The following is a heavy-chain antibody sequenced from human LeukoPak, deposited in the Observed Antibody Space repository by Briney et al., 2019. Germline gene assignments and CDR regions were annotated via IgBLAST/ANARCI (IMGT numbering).Heavy chain of an antibody. CDR1: GYTFTGYY. CDR3: ARDGVELERRGFDY. Sequence: ASVKVSCKASGYTFTGYYMHWVRQAPGQGLEWMGWINPNSGGTNYAQKFQGRVTMTRDTSISTAYMELSRLRSDDTAVYYCARDGVELERRGFDYWGQGTLVTVSS. J-gene: IGHJ4*02. CDR2: INPNSGGT. D-gene: IGHD1-1*01. V-gene: IGHV1-2*02.